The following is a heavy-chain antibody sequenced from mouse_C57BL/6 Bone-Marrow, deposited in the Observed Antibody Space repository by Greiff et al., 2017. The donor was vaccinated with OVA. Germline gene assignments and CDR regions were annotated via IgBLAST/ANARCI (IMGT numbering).Heavy chain of an antibody. D-gene: IGHD2-1*01. Sequence: EVKVEESGGGLVQPGGSMKLSCAASGFTFSDAWMDWVRQSPEKGLEWVAEIRNKANNHATYYAESVKGRFTISRDDSKSSVYLQMNSLRAEDTGIYYCTRGNGNYILNAMDYWGQGTSVTVSS. CDR3: TRGNGNYILNAMDY. J-gene: IGHJ4*01. CDR1: GFTFSDAW. V-gene: IGHV6-6*01. CDR2: IRNKANNHAT.